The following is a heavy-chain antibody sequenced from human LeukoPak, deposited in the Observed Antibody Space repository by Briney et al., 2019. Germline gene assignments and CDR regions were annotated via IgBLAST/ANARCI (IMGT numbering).Heavy chain of an antibody. CDR1: GFTFSSYS. Sequence: PGGSLRLSCAASGFTFSSYSMDWVRQAPGKGLEWVSSISSSSSYIYYADSVKGRFTISRDNAKNSLYLKMNSLRAEDTAVYYCARHWREDYDFWSGYFNWFDPWGQGTLVTVSS. J-gene: IGHJ5*02. D-gene: IGHD3-3*01. CDR3: ARHWREDYDFWSGYFNWFDP. V-gene: IGHV3-21*01. CDR2: ISSSSSYI.